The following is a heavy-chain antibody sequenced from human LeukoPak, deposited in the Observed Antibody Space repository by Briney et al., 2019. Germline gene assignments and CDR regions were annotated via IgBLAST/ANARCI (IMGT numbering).Heavy chain of an antibody. CDR1: GGSVSSRNYY. V-gene: IGHV4-39*01. Sequence: SETLSLTCTVSGGSVSSRNYYWGWIRQPPGKGLEWIGSIYDSGSTYYNPSLKSRVTISVDTSKNQFSLKLGSVTAADTALYYCARKPGGSSYSYTFDYWGQGTLVTVSS. D-gene: IGHD3-22*01. J-gene: IGHJ4*02. CDR3: ARKPGGSSYSYTFDY. CDR2: IYDSGST.